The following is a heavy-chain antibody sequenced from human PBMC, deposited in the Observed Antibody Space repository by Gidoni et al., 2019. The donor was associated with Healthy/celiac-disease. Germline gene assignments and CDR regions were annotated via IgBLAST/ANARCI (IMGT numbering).Heavy chain of an antibody. CDR3: ARGRTPRPQRYCSSTSCYGNWFDP. CDR2: INHSGST. CDR1: GGSFSGYY. D-gene: IGHD2-2*01. J-gene: IGHJ5*02. Sequence: QVQLQQWGAGLLKPSETLSLTCAVYGGSFSGYYWSWIRQPPGKGLEWIGEINHSGSTNYNPSLKSRVTISVDTSKNQFSLKLSSVTAADTAVYYCARGRTPRPQRYCSSTSCYGNWFDPWGQGTLVTVSS. V-gene: IGHV4-34*01.